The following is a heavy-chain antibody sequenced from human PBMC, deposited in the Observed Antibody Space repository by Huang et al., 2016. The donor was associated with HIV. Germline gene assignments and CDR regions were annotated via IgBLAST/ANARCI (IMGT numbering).Heavy chain of an antibody. J-gene: IGHJ4*02. CDR1: GGVFRGSL. Sequence: QVQLKPWGAGLLKPSETLSLTCAVYGGVFRGSLWTWFRQFPGKGLEWIGDIIHNGKIIYNPSLSARVTISTDTSKNHFSLHLTSVTAADTALYYCARGFNYYASDNLGVYYFDSWGLGTLVTVSP. CDR3: ARGFNYYASDNLGVYYFDS. CDR2: IIHNGKI. D-gene: IGHD3-10*01. V-gene: IGHV4-34*02.